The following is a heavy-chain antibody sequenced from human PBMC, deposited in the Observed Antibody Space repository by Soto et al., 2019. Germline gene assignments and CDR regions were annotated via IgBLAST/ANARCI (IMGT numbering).Heavy chain of an antibody. D-gene: IGHD3-10*01. V-gene: IGHV1-8*01. CDR3: ARGLSITMVRGVIKTYYYYYYMDV. CDR2: MNPNSGNT. J-gene: IGHJ6*03. Sequence: ASVKVSCKASGYTFTSYDINWVRQATGQGLERMGWMNPNSGNTGYAQKFQGRVTMTRNTSISTAYMELSSLRSEDTAVYYCARGLSITMVRGVIKTYYYYYYMDVWGKGTTVTVSS. CDR1: GYTFTSYD.